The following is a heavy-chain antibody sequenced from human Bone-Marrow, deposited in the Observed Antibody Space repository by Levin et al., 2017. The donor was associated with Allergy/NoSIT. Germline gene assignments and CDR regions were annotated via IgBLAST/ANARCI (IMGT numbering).Heavy chain of an antibody. CDR2: LWYDGSYQ. CDR3: ARGRGDIAARNYYYDY. D-gene: IGHD6-6*01. Sequence: SCTASGFNFRSYGMYWVRQAPGKGLEWVAALWYDGSYQYYADSVKGRFTISRDNAKNSLYLQMNSLRAEDTAVYYCARGRGDIAARNYYYDYWGQGTLVTVSS. CDR1: GFNFRSYG. J-gene: IGHJ4*02. V-gene: IGHV3-33*07.